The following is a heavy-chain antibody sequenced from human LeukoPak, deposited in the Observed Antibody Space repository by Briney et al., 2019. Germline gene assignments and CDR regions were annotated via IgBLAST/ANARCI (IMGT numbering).Heavy chain of an antibody. Sequence: KTSQTLSLTCTVSGGSISSGSYYWSWIRQPAGKGLEWIGRIYTSGSTNYNPSLKSRVTISVDTSKNQFSLKLRSVTAADTAVYYCARDWGWDFWSGPHAFDIWGQGTMVTVSS. D-gene: IGHD3-3*01. CDR1: GGSISSGSYY. CDR2: IYTSGST. V-gene: IGHV4-61*02. CDR3: ARDWGWDFWSGPHAFDI. J-gene: IGHJ3*02.